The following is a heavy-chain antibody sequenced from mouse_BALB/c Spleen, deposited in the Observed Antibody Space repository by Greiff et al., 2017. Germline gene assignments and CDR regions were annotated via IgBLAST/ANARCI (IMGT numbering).Heavy chain of an antibody. CDR1: GYSITSGYY. D-gene: IGHD1-1*01. J-gene: IGHJ3*01. Sequence: EVKVEESGPGLVKPSQSLSLTCSVTGYSITSGYYWNWIRQFPGNKLEWMGYISYDGSNNYNPSLKNRISITRDTSKNQFFLKLNSVTTEDTATYYCARVGGSSPFAYWGQGTLVTVSA. V-gene: IGHV3-6*02. CDR2: ISYDGSN. CDR3: ARVGGSSPFAY.